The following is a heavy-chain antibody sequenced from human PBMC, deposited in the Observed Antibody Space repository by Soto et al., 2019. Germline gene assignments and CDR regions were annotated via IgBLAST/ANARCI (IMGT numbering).Heavy chain of an antibody. Sequence: QVQLVESGGGLVKPGGSLRLSCAASGFTFSDFYMSWIRQAPGKGLEWISYISSGSTNIFYADSVKGRFTVSRDNAKNSVYLQMDSLRAEDTAVYYCAGDRNAAGSDYWGQGTLVTVSS. CDR1: GFTFSDFY. J-gene: IGHJ4*02. D-gene: IGHD1-1*01. CDR2: ISSGSTNI. CDR3: AGDRNAAGSDY. V-gene: IGHV3-11*01.